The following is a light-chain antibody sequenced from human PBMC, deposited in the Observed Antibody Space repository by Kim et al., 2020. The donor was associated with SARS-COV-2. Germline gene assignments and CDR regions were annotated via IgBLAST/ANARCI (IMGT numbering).Light chain of an antibody. CDR3: QQYNNWPLYT. V-gene: IGKV3-15*01. J-gene: IGKJ2*01. CDR1: QGVSSC. Sequence: VSPGERPTHSCGASQGVSSCLAWYQQKPGQAPRLLIYGASTGATGIPARFSGSGSGTEFTLTIGSLQSEDFAVYYCQQYNNWPLYTFGQGTKLEI. CDR2: GAS.